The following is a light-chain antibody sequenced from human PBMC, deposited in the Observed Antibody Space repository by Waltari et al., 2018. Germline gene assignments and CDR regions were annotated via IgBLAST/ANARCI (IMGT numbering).Light chain of an antibody. CDR1: QDISKY. V-gene: IGKV1-33*01. J-gene: IGKJ2*01. CDR2: DVS. Sequence: IQMTQSPSSLSAAVADRVTITCRASQDISKYLSWFQQKAGKAPQHLIHDVSNLEAGVPSRFSGTGSGTDFDFTITSLQPEDIATYYCQHYHSLPYPFGRGTKLQIK. CDR3: QHYHSLPYP.